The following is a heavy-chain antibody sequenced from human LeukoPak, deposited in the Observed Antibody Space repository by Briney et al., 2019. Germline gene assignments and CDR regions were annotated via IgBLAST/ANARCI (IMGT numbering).Heavy chain of an antibody. D-gene: IGHD6-13*01. CDR3: AKDMEGIAGPGFDY. Sequence: GGSLRLSCAASGFTFDDYAMHWARQAPGKGLEWVSGINWNSGSIGYADSVKGRFTISRDNAKNSLYLQMNSLRAEDTALYYCAKDMEGIAGPGFDYWGQGTLVTVSS. J-gene: IGHJ4*02. CDR1: GFTFDDYA. CDR2: INWNSGSI. V-gene: IGHV3-9*01.